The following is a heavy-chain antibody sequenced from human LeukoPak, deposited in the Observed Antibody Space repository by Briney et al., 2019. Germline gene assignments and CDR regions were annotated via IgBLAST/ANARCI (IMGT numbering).Heavy chain of an antibody. CDR1: GYTFTSYY. V-gene: IGHV1-46*01. CDR3: ARDLHDGPHPWGFGELEGPHFDY. Sequence: ASVKVSCKASGYTFTSYYMHWVRQAPGQGLEWMGIINPSGGSTSYAQKFQGRVTMTRDTSTSTVYMELSSLRSEDTAVYYCARDLHDGPHPWGFGELEGPHFDYWGQGTLVTVSS. CDR2: INPSGGST. D-gene: IGHD3-10*01. J-gene: IGHJ4*02.